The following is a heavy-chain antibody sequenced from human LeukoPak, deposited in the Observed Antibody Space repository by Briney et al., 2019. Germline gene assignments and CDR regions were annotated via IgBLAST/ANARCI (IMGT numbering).Heavy chain of an antibody. CDR2: INPGGGAT. CDR1: GYTFTSYY. D-gene: IGHD6-13*01. V-gene: IGHV1-46*01. CDR3: ARDHRVAATGTSFDY. Sequence: ASVKVSCKASGYTFTSYYIHWVRQAPGQGLEWMGIINPGGGATTYAQKFQGRVTMTRGTSTSTVYMELSSLRSDDTAVFYCARDHRVAATGTSFDYWGQGTLVTVSS. J-gene: IGHJ4*02.